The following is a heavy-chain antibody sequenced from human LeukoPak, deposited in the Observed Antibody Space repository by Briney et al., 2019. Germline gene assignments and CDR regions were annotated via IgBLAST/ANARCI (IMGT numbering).Heavy chain of an antibody. Sequence: PGGSLRPSCAASGFTFSSYGMHWVRQAPGKGLEWVAVLWYDGSNKYYVESVKGRFTISRDNSKNTLYLEMNSLRAEDTAVYYCARGARYSSSWYAPLDYWGQGTLVTVSS. CDR1: GFTFSSYG. D-gene: IGHD6-13*01. CDR2: LWYDGSNK. CDR3: ARGARYSSSWYAPLDY. J-gene: IGHJ4*02. V-gene: IGHV3-33*01.